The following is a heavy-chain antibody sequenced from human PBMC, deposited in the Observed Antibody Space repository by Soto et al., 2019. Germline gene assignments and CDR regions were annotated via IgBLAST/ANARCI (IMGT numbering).Heavy chain of an antibody. J-gene: IGHJ3*02. Sequence: QVRLVQSGAEVKKPGASVKVSCKASGYTFTSYGISWVRQAPGQGLEWMGWISAYNGNTNYAQKLQGRVTMTTDTSTSTAYMELRSLRSDDTAVYYCARTIATGYYDSSGYYYVHAFDIWGQGTMVTVSS. CDR2: ISAYNGNT. CDR3: ARTIATGYYDSSGYYYVHAFDI. CDR1: GYTFTSYG. V-gene: IGHV1-18*01. D-gene: IGHD3-22*01.